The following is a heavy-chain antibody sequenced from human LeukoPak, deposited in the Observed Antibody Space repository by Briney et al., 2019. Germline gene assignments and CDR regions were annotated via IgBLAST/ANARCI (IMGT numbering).Heavy chain of an antibody. J-gene: IGHJ4*02. D-gene: IGHD3-16*01. V-gene: IGHV3-23*01. CDR2: ISGSGGST. Sequence: GGSLRLSCAASGFTFSSYAMSWVRQAPGKGLEWVSAISGSGGSTYYADSVKGRFTISRDNSKHTLYLQMNSLRAEDTAVYYCAKDSRPHDPGPKGGYFDYWGQGTLVTVSS. CDR3: AKDSRPHDPGPKGGYFDY. CDR1: GFTFSSYA.